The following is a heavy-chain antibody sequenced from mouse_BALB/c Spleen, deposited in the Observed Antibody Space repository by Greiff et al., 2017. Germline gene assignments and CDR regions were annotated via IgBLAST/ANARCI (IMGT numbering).Heavy chain of an antibody. J-gene: IGHJ3*01. Sequence: VHVKQSGPELVKPGASVKMSCKASGYTFTSYVMHWVKQKPGQGLEWIGYINPYNDGTKYNEKFKGKATLTSDKSSSTAYMELSSLTSEDSAVYYCANRGPTGTDWFAYWGQGTLVTVSA. D-gene: IGHD4-1*02. CDR2: INPYNDGT. CDR1: GYTFTSYV. V-gene: IGHV1-14*01. CDR3: ANRGPTGTDWFAY.